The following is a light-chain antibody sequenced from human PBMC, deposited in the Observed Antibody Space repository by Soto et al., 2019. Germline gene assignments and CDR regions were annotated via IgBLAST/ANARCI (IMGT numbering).Light chain of an antibody. V-gene: IGKV3-11*01. Sequence: EIVLTQSPATLSLSPGEGATLSCRASQSVASYLAWYQQKPGQAPRLLIYDASSRATGIPARFSGSGSGTDFTLTISSLEAEDFAVYYCQQRISWQLTFGGGTKVDIK. CDR2: DAS. CDR3: QQRISWQLT. CDR1: QSVASY. J-gene: IGKJ4*01.